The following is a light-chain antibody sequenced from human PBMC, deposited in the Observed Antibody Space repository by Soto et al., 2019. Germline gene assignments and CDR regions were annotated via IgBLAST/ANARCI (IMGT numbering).Light chain of an antibody. CDR1: SGSIASDS. Sequence: NFMLTQPHSVSASPGKTVTISCTRSSGSIASDSVQWYLQRPGSSPTIIIYEHNQRPSGVPARFSGSIDISSNSASLTISGLQTEDEADYYCQSYDFTTFVVFGGGTKVTVL. V-gene: IGLV6-57*01. J-gene: IGLJ2*01. CDR3: QSYDFTTFVV. CDR2: EHN.